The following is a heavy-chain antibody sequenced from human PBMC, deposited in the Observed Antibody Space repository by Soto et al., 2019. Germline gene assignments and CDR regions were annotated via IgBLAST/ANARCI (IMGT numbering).Heavy chain of an antibody. D-gene: IGHD2-21*02. CDR2: IHPNGST. V-gene: IGHV4-30-2*01. CDR3: ARGHPGEVTPRFYY. J-gene: IGHJ4*02. CDR1: GGSISSGGYS. Sequence: QLQLQESGSGLVKPSQTLSLTCAVSGGSISSGGYSWSWIRQTPGKGLECIGYIHPNGSTYCNPSRKSGITIPPDRSKHPVSLRRTSLCAADTALYSGARGHPGEVTPRFYYWGQGALSTVSS.